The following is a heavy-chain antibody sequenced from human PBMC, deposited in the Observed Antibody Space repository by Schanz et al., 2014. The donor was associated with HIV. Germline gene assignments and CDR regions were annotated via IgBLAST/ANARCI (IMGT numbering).Heavy chain of an antibody. J-gene: IGHJ4*02. CDR1: GFTFDDYA. D-gene: IGHD2-15*01. CDR3: AREILGLPLVNY. V-gene: IGHV3-21*01. Sequence: EVQLVESGGNLVQPGRSLRLSCAASGFTFDDYAMHWVRQVPGKGLEWVSSISSSGTYIHYADSVKGRFTISRDNANNSLFLQMDSLRGDDTAVYFCAREILGLPLVNYWGQGTLVTVSS. CDR2: ISSSGTYI.